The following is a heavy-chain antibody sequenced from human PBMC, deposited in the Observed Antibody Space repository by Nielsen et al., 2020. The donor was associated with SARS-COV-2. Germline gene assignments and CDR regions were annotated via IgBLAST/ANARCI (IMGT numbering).Heavy chain of an antibody. J-gene: IGHJ6*03. CDR1: GYTFTSYG. D-gene: IGHD3-16*01. Sequence: ASVKVSCKASGYTFTSYGISWVRQAPGQGLEWMGWISAYNGNTNYAQKLQGRVTMTTDTSTSTAYMELRSLRSDDTAVYYCAQALPVGYYYYYMDVWGKGTTVTVSS. CDR3: AQALPVGYYYYYMDV. V-gene: IGHV1-18*04. CDR2: ISAYNGNT.